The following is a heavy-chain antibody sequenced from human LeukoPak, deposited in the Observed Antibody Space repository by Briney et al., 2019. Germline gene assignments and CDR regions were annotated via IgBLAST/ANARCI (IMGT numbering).Heavy chain of an antibody. CDR1: GFTFSSYA. V-gene: IGHV3-23*01. CDR3: ASPDCSSTSCCAGRENY. D-gene: IGHD2-2*01. Sequence: GGSLRLSCAASGFTFSSYAMSWVRQAPGKGLEWVSAISGSGGSTYYADSVKGRFTISRDNSKNTLYLQMNSLRAEDTAVYYCASPDCSSTSCCAGRENYWGQGTLVTVSS. J-gene: IGHJ4*02. CDR2: ISGSGGST.